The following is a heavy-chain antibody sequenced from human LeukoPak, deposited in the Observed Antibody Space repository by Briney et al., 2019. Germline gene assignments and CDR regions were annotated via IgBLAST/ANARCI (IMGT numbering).Heavy chain of an antibody. Sequence: GGSLRLSCAASGFTVSNYAMTWVRQAPGKGLEWVSAISAGGVDTFYADSVRGRFTISRDNSKSTLYLQMNSLRAEDTAVYYCAAKEGLPGYLSGSFEYWGQGTLVTVSS. J-gene: IGHJ4*02. D-gene: IGHD3-9*01. CDR1: GFTVSNYA. CDR2: ISAGGVDT. CDR3: AAKEGLPGYLSGSFEY. V-gene: IGHV3-23*01.